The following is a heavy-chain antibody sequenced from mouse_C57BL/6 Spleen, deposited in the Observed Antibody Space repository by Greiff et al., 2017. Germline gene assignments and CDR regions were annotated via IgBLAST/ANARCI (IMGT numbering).Heavy chain of an antibody. CDR3: TIYYGNRFDY. J-gene: IGHJ2*01. CDR2: IDPEPGGT. D-gene: IGHD2-1*01. Sequence: QVQLQQSGAELVRPGASVTLSCKASGYTFTDYEMHWVKQTPVPGLEWIGAIDPEPGGTAYNQKFKGKAILTADKSSSTAYMELRSLTSEDSAVYYCTIYYGNRFDYWGQGTTLTVAS. CDR1: GYTFTDYE. V-gene: IGHV1-15*01.